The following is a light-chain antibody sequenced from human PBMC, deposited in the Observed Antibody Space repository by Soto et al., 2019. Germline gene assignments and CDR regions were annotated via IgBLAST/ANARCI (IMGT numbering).Light chain of an antibody. Sequence: DVQMTQSPSSLYAFVGDRVTITCRASQGIAPYLAWFQQKPGKVPKLLIYATSTLQSGVPSRFSGSGSGTDFTLTINSLQPEDVGTYSCQKYNSDPLTFGVGTKVEIK. V-gene: IGKV1-27*01. J-gene: IGKJ4*01. CDR3: QKYNSDPLT. CDR1: QGIAPY. CDR2: ATS.